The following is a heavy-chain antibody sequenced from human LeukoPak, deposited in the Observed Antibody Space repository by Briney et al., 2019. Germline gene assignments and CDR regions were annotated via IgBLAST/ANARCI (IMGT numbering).Heavy chain of an antibody. J-gene: IGHJ4*01. D-gene: IGHD4-17*01. V-gene: IGHV3-23*01. CDR2: IGDRGGST. Sequence: GGSLRLSCAASGFTFSNYGMNWVRQAPGKGLEWVPGIGDRGGSTYYADSVKGRFTISRDNSKNTLYLQMNRLRAEETAVYYCAKGGSLTTVTHFDYWGQGTLVTVSS. CDR1: GFTFSNYG. CDR3: AKGGSLTTVTHFDY.